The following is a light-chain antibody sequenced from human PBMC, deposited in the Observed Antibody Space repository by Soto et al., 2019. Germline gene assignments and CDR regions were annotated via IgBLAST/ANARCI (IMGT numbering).Light chain of an antibody. Sequence: IQMTQSPSTLSASVGDRVTITCRASQSINSWLAWYQQEPGKAPKLLIYRASTLQSGVPSRFSGSGSGTEFTLTISSLQSDDFATYYCQHYNSYPPWTFGQGTKVEIK. V-gene: IGKV1-5*03. CDR1: QSINSW. CDR2: RAS. CDR3: QHYNSYPPWT. J-gene: IGKJ1*01.